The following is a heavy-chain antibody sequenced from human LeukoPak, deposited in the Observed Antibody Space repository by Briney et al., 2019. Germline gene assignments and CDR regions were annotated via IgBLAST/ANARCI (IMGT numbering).Heavy chain of an antibody. D-gene: IGHD3-10*01. CDR3: ARVVYASGTRGKYYFDY. V-gene: IGHV4-59*01. CDR2: IYYSGST. J-gene: IGHJ4*02. CDR1: DGSISSYY. Sequence: PSETLSLTCTVSDGSISSYYWSWIRQPPGKGLEWIGYIYYSGSTNYNPSLKSRVTISIDTSKNQFSLKLSSVTAADTAVYYCARVVYASGTRGKYYFDYWGQGTLVTVSS.